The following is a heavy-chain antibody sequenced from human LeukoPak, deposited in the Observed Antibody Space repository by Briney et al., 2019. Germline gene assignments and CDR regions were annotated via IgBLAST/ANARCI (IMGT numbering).Heavy chain of an antibody. CDR3: ARVIGSAGYGMDV. CDR2: IYSGGST. D-gene: IGHD3-22*01. CDR1: GFTFSSYS. Sequence: GGSLRLSCAASGFTFSSYSLNWVRQAPGKGLEWVSVIYSGGSTYYADSVKGRFTISRDNSKNTLYLQMNSLRAEDTAVYYCARVIGSAGYGMDVWGQGTTVTVSS. V-gene: IGHV3-53*01. J-gene: IGHJ6*02.